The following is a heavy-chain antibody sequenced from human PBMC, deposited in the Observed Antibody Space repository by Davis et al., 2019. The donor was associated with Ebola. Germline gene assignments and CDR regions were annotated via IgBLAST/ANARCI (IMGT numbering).Heavy chain of an antibody. J-gene: IGHJ6*02. CDR3: ARGKNYYGMDV. CDR1: GGSISSGDYY. Sequence: MPSETLSLTCTVSGGSISSGDYYWSWIRQPPGKGLEWIGYIYYIGSTNYNPSLKSRVTISVDTSKNQFSLKLSSVTAADTAVYYCARGKNYYGMDVWGQGTTVTVSS. V-gene: IGHV4-61*08. CDR2: IYYIGST.